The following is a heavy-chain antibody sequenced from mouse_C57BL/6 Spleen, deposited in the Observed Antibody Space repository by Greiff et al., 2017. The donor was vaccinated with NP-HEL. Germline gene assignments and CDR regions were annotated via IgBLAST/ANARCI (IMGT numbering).Heavy chain of an antibody. Sequence: VQLKESVAELVRPGASVKLSCTASGFNIKNTYMHWVKQRPEQGLEWIGRIDPANGNTKYAPKFQGKATITADTSSNTAYLQLSSLTSEDTAIYYCARGSKSLLYYFDYWGRGTTLTVSS. V-gene: IGHV14-3*01. D-gene: IGHD1-1*01. J-gene: IGHJ2*01. CDR2: IDPANGNT. CDR1: GFNIKNTY. CDR3: ARGSKSLLYYFDY.